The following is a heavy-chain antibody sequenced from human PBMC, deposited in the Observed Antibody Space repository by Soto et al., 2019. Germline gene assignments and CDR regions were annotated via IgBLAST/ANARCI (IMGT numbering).Heavy chain of an antibody. D-gene: IGHD4-17*01. J-gene: IGHJ3*01. CDR2: IWYDGSKE. CDR1: GFTFSGFG. V-gene: IGHV3-33*01. CDR3: ARGRGGSYGGNSAHYDV. Sequence: QVHLVESGGGVVQPGTSLRLSCEASGFTFSGFGMHWVRQTPGKGLEWVAVIWYDGSKEYFADCVKGRFTISRDNSKNALYWQMNSLRAEDSAIYYCARGRGGSYGGNSAHYDVWGQGTLVTVSS.